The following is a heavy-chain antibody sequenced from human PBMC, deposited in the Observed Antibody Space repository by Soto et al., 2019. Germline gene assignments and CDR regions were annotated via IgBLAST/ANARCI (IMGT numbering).Heavy chain of an antibody. Sequence: GGSLRLSCAASGFTFDDYGMSWVRQAPGKGLEWVSGINWNGGSTGYADSVKGRFTISRDNAKNSLYLQMNSLRAEDTALYYCSRRMGSGYQGAFDSWGQGKMVTFSS. CDR3: SRRMGSGYQGAFDS. J-gene: IGHJ3*02. CDR1: GFTFDDYG. CDR2: INWNGGST. V-gene: IGHV3-20*04. D-gene: IGHD3-22*01.